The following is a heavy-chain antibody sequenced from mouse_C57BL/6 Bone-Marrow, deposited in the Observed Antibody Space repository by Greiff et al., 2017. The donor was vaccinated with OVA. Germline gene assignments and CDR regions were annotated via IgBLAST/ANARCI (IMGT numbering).Heavy chain of an antibody. Sequence: EVKLVESGGGLVKPGGSLKLSCAASGFTFSDYGMHWVRQAPAKGLEWVAYISSGSSTIYYADTVKGRFTISRDNAKNTLFLQMTSLRSEDTAMYYCAGDGYPYYWGQGTTLTVSS. J-gene: IGHJ2*01. CDR2: ISSGSSTI. V-gene: IGHV5-17*01. CDR3: AGDGYPYY. D-gene: IGHD2-3*01. CDR1: GFTFSDYG.